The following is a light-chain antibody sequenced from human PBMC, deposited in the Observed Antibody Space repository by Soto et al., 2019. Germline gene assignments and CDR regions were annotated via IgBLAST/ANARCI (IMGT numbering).Light chain of an antibody. Sequence: QSVLTQPRSVSGSPGQSVTISCTGTSSDVGGYNYVSWYQQHPGKAPKVMIYDVSERPSGVPDRFSGSKSGNTASLTISGLQAEDEADYYCCSYAGSPRYVFGTRTRSPS. CDR2: DVS. J-gene: IGLJ1*01. CDR3: CSYAGSPRYV. V-gene: IGLV2-11*01. CDR1: SSDVGGYNY.